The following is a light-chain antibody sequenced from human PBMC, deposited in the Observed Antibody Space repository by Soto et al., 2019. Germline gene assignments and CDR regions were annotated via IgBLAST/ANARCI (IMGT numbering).Light chain of an antibody. CDR3: QQHSSTPYT. V-gene: IGKV4-1*01. Sequence: DIVMTQSPDSLAVSLGERVTINCKSSQSVLYSSKNKNCLAWYQQKPGQPPKLLIYWASTRESGVPERFSGSGSGTDFTLTITSLQAEDVAVYYCQQHSSTPYTFGQGTKLEIK. J-gene: IGKJ2*01. CDR1: QSVLYSSKNKNC. CDR2: WAS.